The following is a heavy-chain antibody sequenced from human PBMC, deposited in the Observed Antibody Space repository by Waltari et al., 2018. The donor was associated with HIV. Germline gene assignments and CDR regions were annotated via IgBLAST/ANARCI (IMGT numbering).Heavy chain of an antibody. J-gene: IGHJ6*02. CDR2: IYYSGTT. Sequence: QVQLQESGPGLVTPSETLSLTCTVSGGSVSSGSYYWSWLRQPPGTGPEWIGDIYYSGTTNYNPSHKRRVTISVDTSKNQFSLNLSSVTAADTAVYYCARAPRPYYDFWSGPREGMDVWGQGTTVTVSS. CDR1: GGSVSSGSYY. CDR3: ARAPRPYYDFWSGPREGMDV. D-gene: IGHD3-3*01. V-gene: IGHV4-61*01.